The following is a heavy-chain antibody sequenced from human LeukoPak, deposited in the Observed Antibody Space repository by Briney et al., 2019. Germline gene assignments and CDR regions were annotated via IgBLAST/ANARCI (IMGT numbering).Heavy chain of an antibody. J-gene: IGHJ3*02. D-gene: IGHD6-19*01. Sequence: GGSLRLSCGASGFSFSSYEMNWVRQAPGKGLEWVSYISSSGRTIHYADSVKGRFTISRDNAKNSLYLQMNSLRAEDTAFYYCARRGNIAVAGTTARPYDAFDIWGQGTMVTVSS. CDR3: ARRGNIAVAGTTARPYDAFDI. V-gene: IGHV3-48*03. CDR1: GFSFSSYE. CDR2: ISSSGRTI.